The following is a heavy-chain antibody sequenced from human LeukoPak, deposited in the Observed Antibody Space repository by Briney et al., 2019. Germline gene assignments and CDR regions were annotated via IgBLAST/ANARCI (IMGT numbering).Heavy chain of an antibody. CDR2: IYTSGST. CDR1: GGSISSGSYY. Sequence: SETLSLTCTGSGGSISSGSYYWSGIRQPAGKGLEWIGRIYTSGSTNYNPSLKSRVTISVATSKNQSSLKLSSVPAADTAVYYCARDYYDSSGYRTLGYWGQGTLVTVSS. D-gene: IGHD3-22*01. V-gene: IGHV4-61*02. J-gene: IGHJ4*02. CDR3: ARDYYDSSGYRTLGY.